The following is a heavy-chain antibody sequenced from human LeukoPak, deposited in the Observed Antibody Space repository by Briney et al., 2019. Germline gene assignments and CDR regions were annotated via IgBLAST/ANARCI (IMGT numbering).Heavy chain of an antibody. CDR2: INPSGGST. CDR1: GYTFTSYY. J-gene: IGHJ6*04. V-gene: IGHV1-46*01. D-gene: IGHD2-2*01. CDR3: ARGIVVSMTSWRFCSSTSCYAPSGMDV. Sequence: ASVKVSCKASGYTFTSYYMHWVRQAPGQGLEWMGIINPSGGSTSYAQKFQGRVTMTRDTSTSTVYMELSSLRSEDTAVYYCARGIVVSMTSWRFCSSTSCYAPSGMDVWGKGTTVTVSS.